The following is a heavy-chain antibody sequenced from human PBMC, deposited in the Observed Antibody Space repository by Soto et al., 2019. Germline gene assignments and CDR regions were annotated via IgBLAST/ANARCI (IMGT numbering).Heavy chain of an antibody. CDR1: GGSISSYY. V-gene: IGHV4-4*07. J-gene: IGHJ4*02. Sequence: SETLSLTCTVSGGSISSYYWSWIRQPAGKGLEWIGRIYTSGSTNYNPSLKSRVTMSVDTSKNQFSLKLSSVTAADTAVYYCARTYYDFWSGYYYFDYWGQGTLVTVSS. CDR3: ARTYYDFWSGYYYFDY. D-gene: IGHD3-3*01. CDR2: IYTSGST.